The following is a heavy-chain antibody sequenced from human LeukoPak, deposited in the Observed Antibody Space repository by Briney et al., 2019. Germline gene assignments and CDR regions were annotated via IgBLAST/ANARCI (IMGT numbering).Heavy chain of an antibody. Sequence: ASVKVSCKASGYTFTSYGISWVRQAPGQGLEWMGWISAYNGNTNYAQKLQGRVTMTTDTSTSTTYMELRSLRSDDTAVYYCASSVVVVPAAPLDYWGQGTLVTVSS. V-gene: IGHV1-18*01. CDR1: GYTFTSYG. CDR2: ISAYNGNT. CDR3: ASSVVVVPAAPLDY. D-gene: IGHD2-2*01. J-gene: IGHJ4*02.